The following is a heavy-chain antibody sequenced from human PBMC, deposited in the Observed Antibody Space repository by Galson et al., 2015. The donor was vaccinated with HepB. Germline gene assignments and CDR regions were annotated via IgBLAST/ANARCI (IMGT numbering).Heavy chain of an antibody. D-gene: IGHD3-10*01. Sequence: SLRLSCAGSGFGFGHYAMSWARQAPGKGLEWLSAISGAGGGTYYANSVRGRFTIARDNSKNTLYLQMNGLRAEDTAVYYCAKGSDYYGSGTYYNGALYSDHWGQGTLVTVPS. J-gene: IGHJ4*02. CDR3: AKGSDYYGSGTYYNGALYSDH. CDR1: GFGFGHYA. V-gene: IGHV3-23*01. CDR2: ISGAGGGT.